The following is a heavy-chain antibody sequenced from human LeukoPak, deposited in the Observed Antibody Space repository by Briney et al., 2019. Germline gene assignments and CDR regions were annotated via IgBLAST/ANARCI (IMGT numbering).Heavy chain of an antibody. V-gene: IGHV3-30*02. Sequence: GGSLRLSCAASGFTFNNYAMSWVRQPPGKGLEWVAFIRYDGSNKYYADSVKGRFTISRDNSKNTLYLQMNSLRPEDTAVYYCAREGAYGDYAFDYWGQGTLVTVSS. CDR2: IRYDGSNK. D-gene: IGHD4-17*01. CDR3: AREGAYGDYAFDY. J-gene: IGHJ4*02. CDR1: GFTFNNYA.